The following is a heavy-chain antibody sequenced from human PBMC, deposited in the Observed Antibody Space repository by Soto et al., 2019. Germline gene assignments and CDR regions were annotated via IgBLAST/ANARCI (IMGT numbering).Heavy chain of an antibody. D-gene: IGHD3-22*01. J-gene: IGHJ4*02. CDR2: MHYTGFS. Sequence: PSETLSLTCSFSGDSVTSHYLTWIRQSPEKGLEWIGYMHYTGFSHYNPSLKSRLTISVDRSKNQFSLQLSSVTAADTAVYYCASYYYDSSGYYYSLGSFDYWGQGTLVTVSS. CDR1: GDSVTSHY. CDR3: ASYYYDSSGYYYSLGSFDY. V-gene: IGHV4-59*02.